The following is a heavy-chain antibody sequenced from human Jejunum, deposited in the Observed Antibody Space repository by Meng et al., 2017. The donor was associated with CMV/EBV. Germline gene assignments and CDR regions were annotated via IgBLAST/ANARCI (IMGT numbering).Heavy chain of an antibody. J-gene: IGHJ4*02. Sequence: GPAPGLVKPSQPLSPPCTFSGASISTYYWSWIRPPAGKGLEWIGRIYASGSANYNPSLKSRVTMSVDTSKNQLSLNLRSVTAADTAVYYCATYKSGRIYFDYWGQGTLVTVSS. CDR1: GASISTYY. V-gene: IGHV4-4*07. CDR2: IYASGSA. D-gene: IGHD3-10*01. CDR3: ATYKSGRIYFDY.